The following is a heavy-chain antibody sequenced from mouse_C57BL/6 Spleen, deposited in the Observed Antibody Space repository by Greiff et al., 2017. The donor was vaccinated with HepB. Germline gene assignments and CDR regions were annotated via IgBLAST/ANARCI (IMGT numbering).Heavy chain of an antibody. CDR3: AREMLDYEAWFAY. CDR1: GYTFTDYY. D-gene: IGHD2-4*01. J-gene: IGHJ3*01. CDR2: INPNNGGT. V-gene: IGHV1-26*01. Sequence: EVQLQQSGPELVKPGASVKISCKASGYTFTDYYMNWVKQSHGKSLEWIGDINPNNGGTSYNQKFKGKATLTVDKSASTAYMELRSLTSEDSAVYYCAREMLDYEAWFAYWGQGTLVTVSA.